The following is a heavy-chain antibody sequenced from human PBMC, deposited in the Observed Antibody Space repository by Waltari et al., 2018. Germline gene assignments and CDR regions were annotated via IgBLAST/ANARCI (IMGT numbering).Heavy chain of an antibody. CDR3: AIQTVYGDYEDY. J-gene: IGHJ4*02. CDR1: GGSISSSSYY. CDR2: IYYRWST. Sequence: QLQLQESGPGLVKPSETLCLTCTVSGGSISSSSYYWGWIRQPPGKGLEWIGSIYYRWSTYSNPSPRGRATISVDASKNQFSMRLSSVIAADTAVYYCAIQTVYGDYEDYWGQGTLVTVSS. D-gene: IGHD4-17*01. V-gene: IGHV4-39*01.